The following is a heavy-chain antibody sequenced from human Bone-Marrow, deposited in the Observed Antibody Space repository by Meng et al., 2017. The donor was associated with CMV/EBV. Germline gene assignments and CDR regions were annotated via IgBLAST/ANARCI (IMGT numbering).Heavy chain of an antibody. J-gene: IGHJ1*01. D-gene: IGHD2-21*02. Sequence: ASVKVSCKASGYVFTSYGITWVRQAPGQGLEWMGWISVDNGNTNYARRFQGRVAMTTDTSTTTAYMELRSLRSDDTAVYYCARGENSYSGSEYFHLWGQGYLVNVDS. CDR2: ISVDNGNT. CDR1: GYVFTSYG. V-gene: IGHV1-18*01. CDR3: ARGENSYSGSEYFHL.